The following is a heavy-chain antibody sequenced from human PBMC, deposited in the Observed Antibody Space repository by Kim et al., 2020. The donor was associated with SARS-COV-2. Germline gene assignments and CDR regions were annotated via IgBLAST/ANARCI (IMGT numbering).Heavy chain of an antibody. V-gene: IGHV3-74*01. CDR3: VRAPSTAEGH. CDR1: GFTFSSYW. CDR2: IKSDGSIT. J-gene: IGHJ4*02. D-gene: IGHD2-2*01. Sequence: GGSLRLSCAASGFTFSSYWMHWVRQAPGKGLVWVSRIKSDGSITNYADPVKGRFTISRYNAKNTLYLQMNSLRADDTAIYYCVRAPSTAEGHWGQGTLVT.